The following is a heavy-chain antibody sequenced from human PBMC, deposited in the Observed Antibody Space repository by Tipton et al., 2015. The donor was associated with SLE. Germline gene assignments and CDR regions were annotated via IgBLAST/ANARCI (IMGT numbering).Heavy chain of an antibody. J-gene: IGHJ4*02. Sequence: TSYNPSLKGRATISVDTSKKQFSLKLTSVTAADTAVYYCARECIFGVALWGQGTLVTVSS. D-gene: IGHD3-3*01. V-gene: IGHV4-59*01. CDR2: T. CDR3: ARECIFGVAL.